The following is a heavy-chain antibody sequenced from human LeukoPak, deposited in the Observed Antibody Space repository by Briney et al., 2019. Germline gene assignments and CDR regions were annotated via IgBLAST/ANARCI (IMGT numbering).Heavy chain of an antibody. CDR1: GFTFSSYA. J-gene: IGHJ4*02. Sequence: GGSLRRSCAASGFTFSSYAMHWVRQAPGKGLEWVAVISYDGSNKYYADSVKGRFTISRDNSKNTLYLQMNSLRAEDTAVYYCARSFRTYYYDSSGYSGFDYWGQGTLVTVSS. V-gene: IGHV3-30-3*01. D-gene: IGHD3-22*01. CDR3: ARSFRTYYYDSSGYSGFDY. CDR2: ISYDGSNK.